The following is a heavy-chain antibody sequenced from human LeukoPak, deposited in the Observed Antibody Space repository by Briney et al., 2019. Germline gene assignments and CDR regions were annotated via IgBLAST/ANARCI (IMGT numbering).Heavy chain of an antibody. Sequence: GASVKVSCMASGYTFTGYYMHWVRQAPGQGREWMGWINPNSGGTNYAQKVQGRATLTRDTSLSTAYMELSRLRSDDTAVYYGARDLSDQYTTWGQGTLVTVSS. CDR2: INPNSGGT. CDR1: GYTFTGYY. V-gene: IGHV1-2*02. D-gene: IGHD2-2*02. J-gene: IGHJ5*02. CDR3: ARDLSDQYTT.